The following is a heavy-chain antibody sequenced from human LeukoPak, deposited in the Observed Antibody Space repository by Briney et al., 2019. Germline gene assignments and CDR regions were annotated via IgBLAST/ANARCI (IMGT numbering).Heavy chain of an antibody. CDR1: GFTFSRFP. Sequence: PGRSLRLSCAASGFTFSRFPMHWVRQAPGKGLEWVALISSDGSDKKYADSVKGRFTIPRDNAKNSLYLQMNSLRAEDTAVYYCARDAYSSGWDYWGQGTLVTVSS. CDR2: ISSDGSDK. V-gene: IGHV3-30-3*01. CDR3: ARDAYSSGWDY. J-gene: IGHJ4*02. D-gene: IGHD6-19*01.